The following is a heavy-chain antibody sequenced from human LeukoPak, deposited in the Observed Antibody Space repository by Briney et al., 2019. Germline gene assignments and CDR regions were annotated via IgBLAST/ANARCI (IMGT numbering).Heavy chain of an antibody. D-gene: IGHD2-15*01. CDR3: ARKANCGGGACYPYYYYYFFDF. J-gene: IGHJ6*03. CDR2: VSYSGST. V-gene: IGHV4-59*01. Sequence: SETLSLTCSVSGGPISSFYWNWIRYTPGKGLGWIGYVSYSGSTNYNPSLKGRVSISVDTSKNQFSLSLRSVTAADTAVYYCARKANCGGGACYPYYYYYFFDFWGKGTTVTVSS. CDR1: GGPISSFY.